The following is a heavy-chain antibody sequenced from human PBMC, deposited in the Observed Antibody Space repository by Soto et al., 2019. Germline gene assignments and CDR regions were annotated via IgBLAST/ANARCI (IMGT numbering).Heavy chain of an antibody. J-gene: IGHJ3*02. D-gene: IGHD3-22*01. V-gene: IGHV4-31*03. Sequence: SETLSLTCSVSGDSISRIDYYWTWIRQHPEKGLEWIGNIYFRGNTYYSPSLESRLTISVDTSKNQFSLKLTSVTAAATAVYYCAREGGSYDSGGYLIRGAFDIWGQGTMVT. CDR2: IYFRGNT. CDR3: AREGGSYDSGGYLIRGAFDI. CDR1: GDSISRIDYY.